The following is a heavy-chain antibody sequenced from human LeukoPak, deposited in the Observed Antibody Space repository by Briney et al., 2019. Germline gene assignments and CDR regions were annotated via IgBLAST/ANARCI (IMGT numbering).Heavy chain of an antibody. D-gene: IGHD1-26*01. CDR2: ISSSSSTI. CDR1: GFTFSSYE. J-gene: IGHJ6*03. V-gene: IGHV3-48*03. CDR3: ARGLGRWERHYYYYMDV. Sequence: GGSLRLSCAASGFTFSSYEMNWVRQAPGKGLEWVSYISSSSSTIYYADSVKGRFTISRDNAKNSLYLQMNSLRAEDTAVYYCARGLGRWERHYYYYMDVWGKGTTVTVSS.